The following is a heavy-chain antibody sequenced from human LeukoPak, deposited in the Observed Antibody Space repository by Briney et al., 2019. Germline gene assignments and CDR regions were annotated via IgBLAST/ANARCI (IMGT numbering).Heavy chain of an antibody. D-gene: IGHD6-19*01. V-gene: IGHV4-59*01. J-gene: IGHJ4*02. Sequence: SETLSLTCTVSGGSMDSYYWSWIRQSPGRGLEWIGCTYYSGSTYYAPSLKSRVTISVDTSKNQFSLKMTSVTAADTAVYCCARSSSYSSGWPSDNWGQGTLVTVSS. CDR3: ARSSSYSSGWPSDN. CDR1: GGSMDSYY. CDR2: TYYSGST.